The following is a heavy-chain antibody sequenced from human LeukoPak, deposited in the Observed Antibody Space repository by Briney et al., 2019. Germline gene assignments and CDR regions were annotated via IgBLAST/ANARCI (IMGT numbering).Heavy chain of an antibody. V-gene: IGHV3-23*01. Sequence: TGGSLRLSCAASGFTFSSYAMSWVRQAPGKGLEWVSAISGSGGSTYYADSVKGRFTISRDNSKNTLYLQMNSLRAEDTAVYYWAKHKPIVVVPAATHNDYGGQGTLVTVSP. CDR3: AKHKPIVVVPAATHNDY. CDR2: ISGSGGST. D-gene: IGHD2-2*01. J-gene: IGHJ4*02. CDR1: GFTFSSYA.